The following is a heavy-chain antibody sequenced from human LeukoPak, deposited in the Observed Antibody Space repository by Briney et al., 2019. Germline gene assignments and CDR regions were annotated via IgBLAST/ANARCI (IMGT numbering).Heavy chain of an antibody. CDR1: GGSISSGGYY. D-gene: IGHD3-10*01. CDR3: ARSAHGSGSYYLLSHNWFDP. CDR2: IYYSGST. V-gene: IGHV4-31*03. Sequence: PSQTLSLTCTVSGGSISSGGYYWSWIRQHPGKGLEWIGHIYYSGSTYYNPSLKSRVTISVDTSKNQFSLKLSSVTAADTAVYYCARSAHGSGSYYLLSHNWFDPWGQGTLVTVSS. J-gene: IGHJ5*02.